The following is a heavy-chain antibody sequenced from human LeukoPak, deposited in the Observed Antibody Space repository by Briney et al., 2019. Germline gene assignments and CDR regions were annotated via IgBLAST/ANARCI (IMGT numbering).Heavy chain of an antibody. V-gene: IGHV3-53*01. D-gene: IGHD6-19*01. CDR1: GFTVSTNH. Sequence: GGSLRLSCAASGFTVSTNHMSWVRQAPGKGLEWASVIYSGGSTYYADSVKGRFTISRDNSKNTLYLQMNSLRAEDTAVYYCARVGYSSGWLRDWGQGTLVTVSS. J-gene: IGHJ4*02. CDR3: ARVGYSSGWLRD. CDR2: IYSGGST.